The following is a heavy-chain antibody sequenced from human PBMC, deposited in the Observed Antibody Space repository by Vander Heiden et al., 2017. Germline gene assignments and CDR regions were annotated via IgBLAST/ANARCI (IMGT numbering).Heavy chain of an antibody. CDR1: GFAFNNSS. J-gene: IGHJ4*02. V-gene: IGHV3-48*02. D-gene: IGHD2-8*02. CDR3: ASGLSDIVLLFYALGPFFDY. CDR2: ISSGSYII. Sequence: EVQLVESGGGLVQPGGSLRPSCAASGFAFNNSSMNGVRQAPGKGLEWVSYISSGSYIIYYADSVKGRFTISRDNAKNSLYLQMNSLRDEDTAVYYCASGLSDIVLLFYALGPFFDYWGQGSLVTVSS.